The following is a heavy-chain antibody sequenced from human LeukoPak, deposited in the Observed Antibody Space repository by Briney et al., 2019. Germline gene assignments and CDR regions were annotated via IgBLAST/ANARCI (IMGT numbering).Heavy chain of an antibody. CDR2: IHITSNT. CDR1: GDTSNGYC. J-gene: IGHJ4*02. D-gene: IGHD3-22*01. Sequence: SETLSLTCTGSGDTSNGYCWIWIRHPAGKGWEGIVRIHITSNTQYNHCILSIVTMSVATSKNQFPLKLSSVTAADKDVDFCARGRNDTGYSGDYHFDHWGQGILVAVSS. CDR3: ARGRNDTGYSGDYHFDH. V-gene: IGHV4-4*07.